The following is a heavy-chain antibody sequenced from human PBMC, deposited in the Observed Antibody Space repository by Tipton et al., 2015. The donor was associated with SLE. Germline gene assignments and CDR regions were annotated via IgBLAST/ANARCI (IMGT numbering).Heavy chain of an antibody. V-gene: IGHV4-61*08. J-gene: IGHJ4*02. CDR1: GGSISSGGYY. Sequence: TLSLTCTVSGGSISSGGYYWSWIRQHPGKGLEWIGYIYYSGSTNYNPSLKSRVTISVDRSKNQFSLTLTSVTAADTAVYYCASDASGWPDYWGQGTLVTVSS. CDR2: IYYSGST. D-gene: IGHD6-19*01. CDR3: ASDASGWPDY.